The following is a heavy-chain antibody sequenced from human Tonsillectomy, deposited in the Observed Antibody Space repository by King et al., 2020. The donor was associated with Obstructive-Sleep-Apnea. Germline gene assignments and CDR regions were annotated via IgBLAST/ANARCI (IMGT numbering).Heavy chain of an antibody. J-gene: IGHJ6*02. CDR2: IRYDGSNK. D-gene: IGHD4-11*01. CDR3: AKDEHEDDYSSYGMDV. V-gene: IGHV3-30*02. CDR1: GFTFSSYG. Sequence: VQLVESGGGVVQSGRSLRLSCAASGFTFSSYGMYWVRQAPGKGLEWVAFIRYDGSNKYYADSVKGRFTISRDNSKNTLYLQMNSLRVEDTAVYYCAKDEHEDDYSSYGMDVWGQGTTVTVSS.